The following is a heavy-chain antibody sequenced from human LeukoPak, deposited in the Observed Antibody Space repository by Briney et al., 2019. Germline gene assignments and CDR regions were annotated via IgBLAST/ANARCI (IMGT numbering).Heavy chain of an antibody. CDR3: ARHRFSPLTGYSDFDY. D-gene: IGHD3-9*01. V-gene: IGHV4-30-2*03. CDR2: IFDSGST. Sequence: PSQTLSLPCTVSGGSISRGVNSWHWIRQHPGKGVEWIGFIFDSGSTYYNPSLKSRVTISVDTSKNQFSLKLSSVTAADTAVYYCARHRFSPLTGYSDFDYWGQGTLVTVSS. CDR1: GGSISRGVNS. J-gene: IGHJ4*02.